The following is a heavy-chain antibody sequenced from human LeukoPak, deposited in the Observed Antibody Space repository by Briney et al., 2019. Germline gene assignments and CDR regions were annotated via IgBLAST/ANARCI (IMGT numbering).Heavy chain of an antibody. CDR1: GGTFSSYA. Sequence: SVKVSCKASGGTFSSYAISWVRQAPGQGLEWMGGIIPIFGTANYAQKFQGRVTITADESTSTAYMELSSLRSEDTAVYYCARGSTGYSGYDGYLNFDYWGQGTLVTVSS. D-gene: IGHD5-12*01. CDR2: IIPIFGTA. V-gene: IGHV1-69*13. CDR3: ARGSTGYSGYDGYLNFDY. J-gene: IGHJ4*02.